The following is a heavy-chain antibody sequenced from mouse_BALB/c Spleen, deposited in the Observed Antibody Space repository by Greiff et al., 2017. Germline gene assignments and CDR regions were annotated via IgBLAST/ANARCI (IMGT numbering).Heavy chain of an antibody. Sequence: QVQLKESGAELVRPGTSVKISCTASGFTFTNYWLGWVKQRPGHGLEWIGDIYPGGGYTNYNEKFKGKATLTADTSSSTAYMQLSSLTSEDSAVYFCARLGDGKGDAMDYWGKGTSVTVSA. J-gene: IGHJ4*01. D-gene: IGHD2-1*01. CDR3: ARLGDGKGDAMDY. CDR1: GFTFTNYW. CDR2: IYPGGGYT. V-gene: IGHV1-63*02.